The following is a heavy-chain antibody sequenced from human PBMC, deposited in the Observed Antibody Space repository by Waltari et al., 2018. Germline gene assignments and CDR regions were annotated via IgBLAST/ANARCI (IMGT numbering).Heavy chain of an antibody. J-gene: IGHJ4*02. CDR3: ARLGAWQLAY. D-gene: IGHD6-6*01. V-gene: IGHV4-34*01. Sequence: QVQLQQWGAGLLKPSETLSLTCAVYGGSFSGYYWSWIRQPPGKGLEWIGEMKHSGSTNYNPSLKSRVTISVDTSKNQFSLKLSSVTAADTAVYYCARLGAWQLAYWGQGTLVTVSS. CDR1: GGSFSGYY. CDR2: MKHSGST.